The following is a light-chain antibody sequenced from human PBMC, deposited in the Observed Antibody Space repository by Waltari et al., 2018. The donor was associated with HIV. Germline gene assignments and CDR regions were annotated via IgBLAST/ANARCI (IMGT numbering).Light chain of an antibody. CDR3: AAWDDSLNGYV. Sequence: QSVLTQPPSVSEAPRQRVTISCSGSSSNLGSNAVNWYQQVPGKAPKLLIYYDDLLSSGVSERFSGSKSGTSASLAIRGLQAEDEADYYCAAWDDSLNGYVFGSGTKVTVL. J-gene: IGLJ1*01. CDR2: YDD. CDR1: SSNLGSNA. V-gene: IGLV1-36*01.